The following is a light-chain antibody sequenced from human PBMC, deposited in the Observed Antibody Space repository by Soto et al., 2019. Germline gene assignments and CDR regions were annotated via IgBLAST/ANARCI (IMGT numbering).Light chain of an antibody. CDR3: CSYAASSTWV. V-gene: IGLV2-14*01. CDR1: SSDVGGHNY. CDR2: EVR. J-gene: IGLJ3*02. Sequence: QSVLTQPASVSGSPGQSITISCTGTSSDVGGHNYVSWYQQHPGKAPKLLIYEVRVRPSGVSIRFSGYKSANTASLTIAGLQAEDEAYYYCCSYAASSTWVCGGGTKLTVL.